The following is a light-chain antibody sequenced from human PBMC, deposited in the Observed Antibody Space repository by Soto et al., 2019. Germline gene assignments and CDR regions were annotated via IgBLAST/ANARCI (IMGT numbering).Light chain of an antibody. CDR1: SSNIGSNT. V-gene: IGLV1-44*01. J-gene: IGLJ1*01. Sequence: QSVLTQPPSASGTPGQRVTISCSGSSSNIGSNTVNWYQQLPGTAPKLLIYGNNNRPSGVPDRFSGFKSGTSASLAITGLQAEDEADYYCQSYDSSLSGLGVFGTGTKVTVL. CDR2: GNN. CDR3: QSYDSSLSGLGV.